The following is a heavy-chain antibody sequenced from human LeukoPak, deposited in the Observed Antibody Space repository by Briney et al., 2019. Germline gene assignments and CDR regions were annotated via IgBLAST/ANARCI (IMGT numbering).Heavy chain of an antibody. Sequence: PGGSLRLSCAASGFTFSSNYMSWVRQAPGKGLEWVSVIYSGGSTYYADSVKGRFTISRDNSKNTLYLQMNSLRADDTAVYYCAKDLGRYRNNFFDYWGQGNLVTVSS. CDR2: IYSGGST. D-gene: IGHD1-26*01. CDR3: AKDLGRYRNNFFDY. CDR1: GFTFSSNY. V-gene: IGHV3-53*01. J-gene: IGHJ4*02.